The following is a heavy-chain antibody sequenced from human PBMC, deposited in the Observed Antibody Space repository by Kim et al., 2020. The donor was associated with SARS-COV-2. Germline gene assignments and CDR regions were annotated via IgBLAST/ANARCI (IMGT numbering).Heavy chain of an antibody. CDR1: GYTFTGYY. CDR2: INPNSGGT. V-gene: IGHV1-2*06. CDR3: ARASSSWNLPGY. J-gene: IGHJ4*02. D-gene: IGHD6-13*01. Sequence: ASVKVSCKASGYTFTGYYMHWVRQAPGQGLEWMGRINPNSGGTNYAQKFQGRVTMTRDTSISTAYMELSRLRSDDTAVYYCARASSSWNLPGYWGQGTLVTVSS.